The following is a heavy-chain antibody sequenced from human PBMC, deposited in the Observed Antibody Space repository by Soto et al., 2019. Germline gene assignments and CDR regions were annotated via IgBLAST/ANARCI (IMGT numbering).Heavy chain of an antibody. D-gene: IGHD3-3*02. CDR3: ASPKIAFYNWFDP. CDR2: IYYSGST. CDR1: GGSISSGGYS. V-gene: IGHV4-30-2*03. Sequence: SDTLSLTCAVSGGSISSGGYSWSWIRQPPGKGLEWIGYIYYSGSTYYNPSLKSRVTISVDTSKNQFSLKLSSVTAADTAVYYCASPKIAFYNWFDPWGQGTLVNVSS. J-gene: IGHJ5*02.